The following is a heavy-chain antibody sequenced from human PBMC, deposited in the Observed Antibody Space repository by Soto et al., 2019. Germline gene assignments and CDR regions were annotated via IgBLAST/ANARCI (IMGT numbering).Heavy chain of an antibody. Sequence: GASVKVSCKASGYTFTSYAMHWVRQAPGQRLEWMGWTNAGNGNTKYSQKFQGRVTITRDTSASTAYMELSSLRSEDTAVYYCARNEGDSSSFNYYRMDVWGQGTTVTVSS. V-gene: IGHV1-3*01. CDR1: GYTFTSYA. CDR3: ARNEGDSSSFNYYRMDV. D-gene: IGHD6-6*01. J-gene: IGHJ6*02. CDR2: TNAGNGNT.